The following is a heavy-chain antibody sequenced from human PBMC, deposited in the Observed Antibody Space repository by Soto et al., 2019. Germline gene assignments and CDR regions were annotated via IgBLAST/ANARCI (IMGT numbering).Heavy chain of an antibody. V-gene: IGHV2-70*11. J-gene: IGHJ6*01. CDR3: AWIAESGVSYYYYMDV. CDR1: GFSLSTSGMC. Sequence: PTQTLTLTCTFSGFSLSTSGMCVSWIRQPPGKALEWLARIDWDDDKYYSTSLKTRLTISKDTSKNQVVLTMTNMDHVDTATYYCAWIAESGVSYYYYMDVGGRGTTVTVSS. D-gene: IGHD3-3*01. CDR2: IDWDDDK.